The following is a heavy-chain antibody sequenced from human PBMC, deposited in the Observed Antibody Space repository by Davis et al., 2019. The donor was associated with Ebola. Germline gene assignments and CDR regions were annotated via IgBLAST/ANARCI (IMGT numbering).Heavy chain of an antibody. CDR1: GYTFTSYG. J-gene: IGHJ4*02. D-gene: IGHD2-2*02. Sequence: ASVKVSCKASGYTFTSYGISWVRQAPGQGLEWMGWISAYNGNTNYAQKLQGRVTMTTDTSTNTAYMEVRSLRSDDTAVYYCARDGSVAAIELDSWGQGTLVTVSS. V-gene: IGHV1-18*04. CDR3: ARDGSVAAIELDS. CDR2: ISAYNGNT.